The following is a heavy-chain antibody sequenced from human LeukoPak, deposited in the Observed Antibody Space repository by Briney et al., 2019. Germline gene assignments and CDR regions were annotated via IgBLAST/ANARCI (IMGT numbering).Heavy chain of an antibody. D-gene: IGHD3-22*01. V-gene: IGHV3-11*06. Sequence: SVKGRFTISRDNAKNSLSLQMNSLRAEDTAVYYCARANDSSGYYYRSAFDMWGQGTMVTVSS. J-gene: IGHJ3*02. CDR3: ARANDSSGYYYRSAFDM.